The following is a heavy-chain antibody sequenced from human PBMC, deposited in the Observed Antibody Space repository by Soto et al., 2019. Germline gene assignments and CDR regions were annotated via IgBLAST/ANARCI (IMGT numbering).Heavy chain of an antibody. CDR1: GYTFTRYE. CDR3: ARLGPYASGTYSFRHNRFDP. Sequence: ASVKVSCKASGYTFTRYEINCVRQATGQGFEYLGWMNPNSGNTGYVKKFQGRVTMTRDTSMSTAYMELRAEDTAAYYCARLGPYASGTYSFRHNRFDPWGQGTLVTVSS. D-gene: IGHD3-10*01. V-gene: IGHV1-8*01. CDR2: MNPNSGNT. J-gene: IGHJ5*02.